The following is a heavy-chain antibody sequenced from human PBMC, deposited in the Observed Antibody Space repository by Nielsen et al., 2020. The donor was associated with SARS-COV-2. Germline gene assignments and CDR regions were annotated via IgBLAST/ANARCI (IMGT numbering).Heavy chain of an antibody. V-gene: IGHV4-59*01. Sequence: SETLSLTCTVSGGSISSYYWSWIRQPPGKGLEWIGYIYYSGSTNYNPSLKSRVTISVDTSKNQFSLKLSSVTAADTAVYYCARFRGFYFDYWGQGTLVTVSS. CDR1: GGSISSYY. J-gene: IGHJ4*02. CDR3: ARFRGFYFDY. CDR2: IYYSGST.